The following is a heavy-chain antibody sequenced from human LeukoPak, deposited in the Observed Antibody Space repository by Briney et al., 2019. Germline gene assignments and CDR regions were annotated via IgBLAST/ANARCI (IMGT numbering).Heavy chain of an antibody. Sequence: SQTLSLTCTVSGGSISSGGYYWSWIRQPAGKGLEWIGRIYPSGSTYYNPSLKSRVTISVDTSKNQFSLKLSSVTAADTAVYYCARYSGSWSYNWFDPWGQGTLVTVSS. CDR1: GGSISSGGYY. D-gene: IGHD1-26*01. CDR3: ARYSGSWSYNWFDP. V-gene: IGHV4-61*02. CDR2: IYPSGST. J-gene: IGHJ5*02.